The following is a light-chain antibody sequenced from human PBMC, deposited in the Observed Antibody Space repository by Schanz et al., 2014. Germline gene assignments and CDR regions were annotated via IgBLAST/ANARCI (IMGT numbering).Light chain of an antibody. V-gene: IGLV1-40*01. CDR3: QSYDSGLSGAV. CDR1: SSNIGAGHD. CDR2: GSI. J-gene: IGLJ3*02. Sequence: QSILTQPPSASGAPGQRVTISCTGSSSNIGAGHDVHWYQQLPGTAPKLLIYGSIHRPSGVPDRFSGSKSGTSASLAITGLQAEDEADYYCQSYDSGLSGAVFGGGTKLTVL.